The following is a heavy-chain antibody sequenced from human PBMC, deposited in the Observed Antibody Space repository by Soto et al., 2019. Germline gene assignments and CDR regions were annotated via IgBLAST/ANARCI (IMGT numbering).Heavy chain of an antibody. CDR2: IYYSGST. J-gene: IGHJ6*02. V-gene: IGHV4-61*01. CDR1: GGSVSSGSYY. D-gene: IGHD3-22*01. CDR3: ASARYDSSSYYSSDYYYGMDV. Sequence: TLSLTCTVPGGSVSSGSYYWSWIRQPPGKGLEWIGYIYYSGSTNYNPSLKSRVTISVDTSKDQFSLKLSSVTAADTAVYYCASARYDSSSYYSSDYYYGMDVWGQGTTVTVSS.